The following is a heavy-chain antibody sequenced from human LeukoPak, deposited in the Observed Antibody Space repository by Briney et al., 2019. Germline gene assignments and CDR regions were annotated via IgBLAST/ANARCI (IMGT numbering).Heavy chain of an antibody. CDR1: GFTFSNYG. D-gene: IGHD3-10*01. CDR3: ARDMGTCYYGSGAFDY. V-gene: IGHV3-30*02. CDR2: IRYDGSNK. Sequence: PGGSLRLSCATSGFTFSNYGMHWVRQAPGKGLEWVAFIRYDGSNKNYAVSVKGRFTISRDNSKNTLYLQMNSLRAEDTAVYYCARDMGTCYYGSGAFDYWGQGTLVTVSS. J-gene: IGHJ4*02.